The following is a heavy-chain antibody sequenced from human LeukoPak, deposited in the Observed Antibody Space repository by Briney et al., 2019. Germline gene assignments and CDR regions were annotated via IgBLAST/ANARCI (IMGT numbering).Heavy chain of an antibody. CDR3: ARGGHYYDY. Sequence: TSETLSLTCTVSGGSISSYYWSWIRQPPGKGLEWIGYIHYSGSTNYNPSLKSRVTMSVDTSKNQFSLKLSPVTAADTAVYYCARGGHYYDYWGQETLVTVSS. CDR2: IHYSGST. J-gene: IGHJ4*02. CDR1: GGSISSYY. V-gene: IGHV4-59*01.